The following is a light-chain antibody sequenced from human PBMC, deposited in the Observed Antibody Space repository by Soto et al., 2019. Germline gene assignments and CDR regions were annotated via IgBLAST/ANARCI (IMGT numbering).Light chain of an antibody. CDR3: QQFGSSPPWT. CDR2: GAS. Sequence: EIVLTQSPGTLSLSPEERATLSCRASQSVSYSYLAWFQQTPGQAPRLLIYGASSRATGIPDRFSGSGSGTDFTLTISRLEPEDFAVYYCQQFGSSPPWTFGQGTKVEIK. V-gene: IGKV3-20*01. CDR1: QSVSYSY. J-gene: IGKJ1*01.